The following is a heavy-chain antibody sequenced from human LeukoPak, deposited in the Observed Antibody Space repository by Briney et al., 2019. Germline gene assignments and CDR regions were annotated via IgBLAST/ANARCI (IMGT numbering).Heavy chain of an antibody. CDR2: ISDSADST. CDR1: EFSVGSNY. V-gene: IGHV3-23*01. J-gene: IGHJ4*02. Sequence: GGSLRLSCAASEFSVGSNYMTWVRQAPGKGLEWVSAISDSADSTYYADSVKGRFTISRDNSKNTLYLQMNSLRAEDTAVYYCAKLPDTYYFDYWGQGTLVTVSS. CDR3: AKLPDTYYFDY. D-gene: IGHD5-18*01.